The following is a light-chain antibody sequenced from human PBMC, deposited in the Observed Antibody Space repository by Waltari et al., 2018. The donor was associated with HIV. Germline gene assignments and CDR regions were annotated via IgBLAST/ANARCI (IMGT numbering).Light chain of an antibody. Sequence: SYVLTQTPSVSVAPGKTATLTCEGSAIGTRSVHWYRQKPGQAPVLVIYYDGERPSGIAERFSGSNYGNTATLTISRVGVGDEADYYCQVWDANTDVVFGTGTKLTVL. CDR2: YDG. CDR1: AIGTRS. V-gene: IGLV3-21*04. CDR3: QVWDANTDVV. J-gene: IGLJ2*01.